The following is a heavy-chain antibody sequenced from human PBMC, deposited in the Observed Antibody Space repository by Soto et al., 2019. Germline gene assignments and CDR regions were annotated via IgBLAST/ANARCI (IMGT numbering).Heavy chain of an antibody. CDR1: GGSFSGYY. V-gene: IGHV4-34*01. J-gene: IGHJ6*02. CDR3: ARGFRYYYYGMDV. CDR2: INHSGST. Sequence: QVQLQQWGAGLLKPSETLSLTCAVYGGSFSGYYWSWIRQPPGKGREWIGEINHSGSTNYNPSLKSRVTISVDTSKNQFSLKLSSVTAADTAVYYCARGFRYYYYGMDVWGQGTTVTVSS.